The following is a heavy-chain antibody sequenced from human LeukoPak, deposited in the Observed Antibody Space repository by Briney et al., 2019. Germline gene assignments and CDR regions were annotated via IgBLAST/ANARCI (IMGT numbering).Heavy chain of an antibody. CDR1: GGTFSSYA. CDR3: ARDKRVGPTLFDY. CDR2: IIPIFGTA. V-gene: IGHV1-69*05. Sequence: GASVKVSCKASGGTFSSYAISWVRQAPGQGLEWMGGIIPIFGTANYAQKFQGRVTITTDESTSTAYMELSSLRSEDTAVYYCARDKRVGPTLFDYWGQGTVVTVSS. J-gene: IGHJ4*02. D-gene: IGHD1-26*01.